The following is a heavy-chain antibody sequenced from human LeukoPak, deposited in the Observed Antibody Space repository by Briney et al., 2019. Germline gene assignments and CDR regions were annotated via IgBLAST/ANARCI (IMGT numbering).Heavy chain of an antibody. CDR2: ISGSGGST. J-gene: IGHJ4*02. V-gene: IGHV3-23*01. D-gene: IGHD5-18*01. Sequence: SGGSLRLSCAASGFTFSGYAMSWVRQAPGKGLEWVSAISGSGGSTYYADSVKGRFTISRDNSKNTLYLQMNSLRAEDTAVYYCAKVSGYSYGQRFDYWGQGTLVTVSS. CDR3: AKVSGYSYGQRFDY. CDR1: GFTFSGYA.